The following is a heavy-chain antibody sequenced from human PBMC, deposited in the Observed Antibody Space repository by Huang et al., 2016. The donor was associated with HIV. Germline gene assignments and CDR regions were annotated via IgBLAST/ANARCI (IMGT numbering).Heavy chain of an antibody. CDR1: GGSFSGYY. V-gene: IGHV4-34*01. CDR2: INHSEST. CDR3: ARGQGGYYYYYMDV. Sequence: QVQLQQWGAGLLRPSETLSLTCAVYGGSFSGYYGTWIRQPPGKGLEWIGEINHSESTNYSPSLKSRVTISVDTSRNQFSLTLTSVTAADTAVYYCARGQGGYYYYYMDVWGKGTTVTASS. J-gene: IGHJ6*03.